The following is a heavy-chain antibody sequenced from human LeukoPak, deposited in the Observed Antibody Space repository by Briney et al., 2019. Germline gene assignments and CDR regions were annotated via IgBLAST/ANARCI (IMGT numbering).Heavy chain of an antibody. CDR2: IDSDGSST. V-gene: IGHV3-74*01. D-gene: IGHD3-10*01. Sequence: RPGGSLRLSCAASGFTFSNYYIHWAPQVPGKGLVWVSHIDSDGSSTRYADSVKGRFTISRDNAKNTLYLQMNSLRAEDTAVYYCARRGEYWHFDLRGRGTLVTVSS. J-gene: IGHJ2*01. CDR1: GFTFSNYY. CDR3: ARRGEYWHFDL.